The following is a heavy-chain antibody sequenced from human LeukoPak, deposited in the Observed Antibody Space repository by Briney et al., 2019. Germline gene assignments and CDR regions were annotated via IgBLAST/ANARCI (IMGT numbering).Heavy chain of an antibody. CDR2: ISTTSGFT. Sequence: GGSLRLSCAASGFTFSDYYMTWIGQAPGKGLEWLSYISTTSGFTKYADSVKGRFTISRDNAKNSLYLQMSSLRADDTAVYYCARLRGDSQIAPDYWGQGTLVTVSS. V-gene: IGHV3-11*06. CDR1: GFTFSDYY. D-gene: IGHD2-21*02. CDR3: ARLRGDSQIAPDY. J-gene: IGHJ4*02.